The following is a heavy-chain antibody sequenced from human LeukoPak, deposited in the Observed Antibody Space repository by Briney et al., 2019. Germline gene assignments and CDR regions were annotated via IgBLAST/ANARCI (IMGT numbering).Heavy chain of an antibody. Sequence: SETLPLTCAVYGGSFSGYYWSWIRQPPGKGLEWIGEINHSGSPTYNPSLKSRVTMSVDTSKNQFSLKLSSVTAADTAVYYCAKGSGSSPFDPWGQGTLVTVSS. J-gene: IGHJ5*02. CDR1: GGSFSGYY. V-gene: IGHV4-34*01. CDR3: AKGSGSSPFDP. D-gene: IGHD3-10*01. CDR2: INHSGSP.